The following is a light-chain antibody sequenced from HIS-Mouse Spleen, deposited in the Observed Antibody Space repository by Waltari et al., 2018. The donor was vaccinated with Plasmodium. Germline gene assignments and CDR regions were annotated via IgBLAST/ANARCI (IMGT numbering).Light chain of an antibody. CDR3: YSTDSSGNHRV. CDR2: EDS. CDR1: GMPKKY. Sequence: SYELTQPPPVSVSPGQTARITRSGDGMPKKYAYWYQQKSGQAPVLVIYEDSKRPSGIPERFSGSSSGTMATLTISGAQVEDEADYYCYSTDSSGNHRVFGGGTKLTVL. V-gene: IGLV3-10*01. J-gene: IGLJ3*02.